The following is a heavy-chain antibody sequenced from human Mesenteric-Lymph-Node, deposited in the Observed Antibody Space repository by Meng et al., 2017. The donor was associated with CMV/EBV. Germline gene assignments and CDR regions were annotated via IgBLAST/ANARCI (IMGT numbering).Heavy chain of an antibody. Sequence: SETLSLTCTVSGGSISSYYWSWIRQPPGKGLEWIGYIYYSGSTNYNPSLKSRVTISVDTSKNQFSLEVTSVTAADTAVYYCARGLFFGVVTPFDYWGQGTLVTVSS. CDR2: IYYSGST. D-gene: IGHD3-3*01. V-gene: IGHV4-59*01. J-gene: IGHJ4*02. CDR1: GGSISSYY. CDR3: ARGLFFGVVTPFDY.